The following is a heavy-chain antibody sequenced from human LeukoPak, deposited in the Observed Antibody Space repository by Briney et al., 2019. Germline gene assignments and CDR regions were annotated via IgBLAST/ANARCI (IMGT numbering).Heavy chain of an antibody. D-gene: IGHD3-22*01. CDR2: IYHSGRI. Sequence: SETLSLTCTVSGYSIRSDYYWGWIRQSPGKGLEWIGNIYHSGRIFYNPSLKSRPTISVDTSKNQFSLKLTSVTAADTAVYYCTRDEDSCGYINYWGQGTLVTV. J-gene: IGHJ4*02. V-gene: IGHV4-38-2*02. CDR3: TRDEDSCGYINY. CDR1: GYSIRSDYY.